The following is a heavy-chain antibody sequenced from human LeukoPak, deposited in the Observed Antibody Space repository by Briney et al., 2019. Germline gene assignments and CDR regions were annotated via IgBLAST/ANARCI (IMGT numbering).Heavy chain of an antibody. Sequence: GGSLRLSCAASGFTFDDYAMHWVRQAPGKGLEWVSGISWNSGSVGYADSVKGRFTISRDNAKNSLYLQMNSLRAEDTALYYCAKARYDGEVMIAATDYWGQGTPVTVSS. D-gene: IGHD2-15*01. CDR1: GFTFDDYA. CDR3: AKARYDGEVMIAATDY. V-gene: IGHV3-9*01. J-gene: IGHJ4*02. CDR2: ISWNSGSV.